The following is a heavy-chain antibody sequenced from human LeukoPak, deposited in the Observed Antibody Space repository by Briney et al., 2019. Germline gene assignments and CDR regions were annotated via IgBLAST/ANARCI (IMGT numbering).Heavy chain of an antibody. V-gene: IGHV3-7*01. J-gene: IGHJ4*02. Sequence: GGSLRLSCAASGFTFSSYWMSWVRQAPGKGLEWVANIKQDGSEKYYVDSVKGRFTISRDNAKNSLYLQMNSLRAEDTAVYYCAKDPMVRGVSEFDYWGQGTLVTVSS. CDR1: GFTFSSYW. D-gene: IGHD3-10*01. CDR3: AKDPMVRGVSEFDY. CDR2: IKQDGSEK.